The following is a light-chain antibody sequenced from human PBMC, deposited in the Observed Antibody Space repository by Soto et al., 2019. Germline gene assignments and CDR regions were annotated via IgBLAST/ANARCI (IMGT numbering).Light chain of an antibody. Sequence: EIVLTQSPATLSLSPGDRATLSCGASQSVRSSYVAWYQQKAGLAPRLLIYDGSSRASGIPDRFSGSGSGTDFTLTIGRPEPEDFALYYCQQYDNSAPLSFGGGTKV. V-gene: IGKV3D-20*01. CDR3: QQYDNSAPLS. CDR1: QSVRSSY. CDR2: DGS. J-gene: IGKJ4*01.